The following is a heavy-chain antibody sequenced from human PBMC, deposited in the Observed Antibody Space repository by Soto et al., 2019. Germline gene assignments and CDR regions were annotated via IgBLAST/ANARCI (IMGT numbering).Heavy chain of an antibody. V-gene: IGHV5-10-1*03. CDR2: TDPSDSST. J-gene: IGHJ4*02. D-gene: IGHD1-26*01. CDR3: ASSGSRGAARPRSLDY. Sequence: EVQLVQSGAEVKKPGESLRISCKGSGYSFTSYWISWVRQMPGKGLEWMGRTDPSDSSTNYSPSFQGHVTISADKSISTAYLQWSSLKASDTAMYYCASSGSRGAARPRSLDYWGQGTLVTVSS. CDR1: GYSFTSYW.